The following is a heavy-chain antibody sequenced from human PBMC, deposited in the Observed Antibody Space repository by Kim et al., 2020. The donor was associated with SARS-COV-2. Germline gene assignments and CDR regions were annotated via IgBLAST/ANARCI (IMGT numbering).Heavy chain of an antibody. Sequence: GGSLRLSCATSGFTVTDYWMHWVRQAAGKGLVWVSRIRSGGTGISYADSVKGRFTISRDNVNNTLYLQMNNLRAEDTALYYCTSDTVLYGLDVWGQGTPVTVSS. D-gene: IGHD4-4*01. CDR1: GFTVTDYW. V-gene: IGHV3-74*01. J-gene: IGHJ6*02. CDR2: IRSGGTGI. CDR3: TSDTVLYGLDV.